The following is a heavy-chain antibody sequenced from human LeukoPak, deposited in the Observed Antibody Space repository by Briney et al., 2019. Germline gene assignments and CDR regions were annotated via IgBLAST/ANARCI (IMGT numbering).Heavy chain of an antibody. CDR2: IYYSGST. J-gene: IGHJ4*02. CDR3: ARLWRAAIDY. CDR1: GNSISSSSYY. Sequence: SETLSLTCTVSGNSISSSSYYWGWIRQPPGKGLEWIGSIYYSGSTHYNPPLKSRVTISADTSKNQFSLKLSSVTAADTAVYYCARLWRAAIDYGGQGTLVTVSS. V-gene: IGHV4-39*01. D-gene: IGHD1-1*01.